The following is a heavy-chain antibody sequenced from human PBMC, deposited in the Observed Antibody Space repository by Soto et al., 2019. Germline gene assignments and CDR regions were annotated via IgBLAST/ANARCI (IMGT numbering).Heavy chain of an antibody. CDR2: IYWDDDK. CDR1: GFSLTTSGVG. J-gene: IGHJ4*01. V-gene: IGHV2-5*02. CDR3: AHRVLRTVFGLVTTTAIYFDF. D-gene: IGHD3-3*01. Sequence: QITLNESGPTVMRPTETLTLTCRFSGFSLTTSGVGVGWVRQSPGKAPEWLALIYWDDDKRYSESLKSRLTITKDTSKNQVVLTVANLDPTDTATYYCAHRVLRTVFGLVTTTAIYFDFWGHGTPVAVSS.